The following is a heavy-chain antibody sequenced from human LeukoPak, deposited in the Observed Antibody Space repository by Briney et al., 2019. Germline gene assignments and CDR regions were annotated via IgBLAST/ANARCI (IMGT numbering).Heavy chain of an antibody. CDR3: AREPNSSHQGGNDY. V-gene: IGHV4-34*01. CDR1: GGSFSGYY. D-gene: IGHD2-15*01. J-gene: IGHJ4*02. Sequence: SETLSLTCAVYGGSFSGYYWCWIRQPPGKGPEWIGEINHSGSTNYNPSLKSRVAISVDTSKNQFSLKLSSVTAADTAVYYCAREPNSSHQGGNDYWGQGTLVTVSS. CDR2: INHSGST.